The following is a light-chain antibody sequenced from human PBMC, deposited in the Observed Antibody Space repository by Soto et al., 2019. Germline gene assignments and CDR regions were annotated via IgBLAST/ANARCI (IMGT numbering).Light chain of an antibody. CDR3: QQYGTSPYT. Sequence: EIVLTQSPGTLFLSPGERATLSCRASQSVRNSYLAWYQQKPGQAPRLLIYCASGRATGTTDRFSGSGSGTDFTLTISRLEPEDFAVYYCQQYGTSPYTFGQGTKLEI. V-gene: IGKV3-20*01. J-gene: IGKJ2*01. CDR1: QSVRNSY. CDR2: CAS.